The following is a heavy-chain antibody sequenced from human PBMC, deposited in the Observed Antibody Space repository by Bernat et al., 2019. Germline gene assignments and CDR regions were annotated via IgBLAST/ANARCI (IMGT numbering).Heavy chain of an antibody. J-gene: IGHJ4*02. CDR3: AKGYSSSWYATFGDY. D-gene: IGHD6-13*01. Sequence: QVQLVESGGGVVQPGRSLRLSCAASGFTFSSYGMHWVRQAPGKGLEWGAVISYDGSNKYYADSVKGRFTISRDNSKNTLYLQMNSLRAEDTAVYYCAKGYSSSWYATFGDYWGQGTLVTVSS. CDR1: GFTFSSYG. CDR2: ISYDGSNK. V-gene: IGHV3-30*18.